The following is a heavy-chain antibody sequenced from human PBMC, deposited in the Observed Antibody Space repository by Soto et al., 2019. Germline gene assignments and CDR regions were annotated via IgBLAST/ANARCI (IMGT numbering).Heavy chain of an antibody. CDR1: GFTFSDYG. D-gene: IGHD6-6*01. Sequence: QVQLVESGGGVAQPGRSLRLSCAVSGFTFSDYGMHWVRQAPGKGLEWVAVVSYDGSYKYYADSVKVRFTVSRDLSGNTLFLQMNSLRLEDTAVYFWAKEMYPRTVLDSSSPWGDYWGQGTLVAVSS. J-gene: IGHJ4*02. CDR2: VSYDGSYK. V-gene: IGHV3-30*18. CDR3: AKEMYPRTVLDSSSPWGDY.